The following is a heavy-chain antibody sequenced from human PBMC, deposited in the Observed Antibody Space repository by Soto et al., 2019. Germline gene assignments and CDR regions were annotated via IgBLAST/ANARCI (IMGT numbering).Heavy chain of an antibody. CDR2: IYYSGST. J-gene: IGHJ5*02. V-gene: IGHV4-39*01. CDR3: ARSRQGISHGGWFDP. D-gene: IGHD6-13*01. Sequence: PSETLSLTCTVSGGSISSSSYYWGWIRQPPGKGLEWIGSIYYSGSTYYNPSLKSRVTISVDTSKNQFSLKLSSVTAADTAVYYCARSRQGISHGGWFDPWGQGTLVTVSS. CDR1: GGSISSSSYY.